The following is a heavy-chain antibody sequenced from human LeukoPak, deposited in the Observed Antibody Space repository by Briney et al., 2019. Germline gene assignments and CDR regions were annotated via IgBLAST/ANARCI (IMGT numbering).Heavy chain of an antibody. D-gene: IGHD3-10*01. V-gene: IGHV4-34*01. J-gene: IGHJ5*02. Sequence: SETLSLTCAVYGGSFSGYYWSWIRQPPGKGLEWIGEINHSGSTHYNPSLKSRVTISVDTSKNQFSLKLSSVTAADTAVYYCARRFGFGELSGWFDPWGQGTLVTVSS. CDR3: ARRFGFGELSGWFDP. CDR2: INHSGST. CDR1: GGSFSGYY.